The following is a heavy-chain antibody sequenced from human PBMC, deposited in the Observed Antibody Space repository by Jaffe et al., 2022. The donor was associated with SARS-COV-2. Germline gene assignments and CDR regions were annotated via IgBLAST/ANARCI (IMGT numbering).Heavy chain of an antibody. J-gene: IGHJ6*02. Sequence: EVQLVESGGGLVQPGGSLRLSCAASGFTFSSHSMNWVRQAPGKGPEWVSYISSGSGTIYYADSVKGRFTIFRDNAENSLFLQMDSLRDEDTALYYCARDQASGTYGRAMDVWGQGTTVTVS. V-gene: IGHV3-48*02. D-gene: IGHD1-26*01. CDR3: ARDQASGTYGRAMDV. CDR2: ISSGSGTI. CDR1: GFTFSSHS.